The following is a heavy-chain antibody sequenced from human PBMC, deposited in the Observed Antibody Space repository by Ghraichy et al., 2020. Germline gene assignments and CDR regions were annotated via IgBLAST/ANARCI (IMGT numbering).Heavy chain of an antibody. V-gene: IGHV4-34*01. CDR1: GGSLSGYY. Sequence: SETLSLTCAVYGGSLSGYYWSWIRQPPGKGLEWIGEINHSGSTNYNPSLKSRVTISVDTSKNQFSLKLSSVTAADTAVYYCARVTPSDEYCSSTSCYERAFDYWGQGTLVTVSS. CDR3: ARVTPSDEYCSSTSCYERAFDY. CDR2: INHSGST. J-gene: IGHJ4*02. D-gene: IGHD2-2*01.